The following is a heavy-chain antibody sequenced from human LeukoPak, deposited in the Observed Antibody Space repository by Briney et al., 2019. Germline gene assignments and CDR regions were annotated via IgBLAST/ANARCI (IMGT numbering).Heavy chain of an antibody. D-gene: IGHD2-15*01. CDR1: GYTFTSYA. J-gene: IGHJ6*03. CDR3: ARKSVAATPRDIVHQYSYMDV. V-gene: IGHV7-4-1*02. CDR2: ISTNTGNP. Sequence: ASVKVSCKSSGYTFTSYAMNWVRQAPGQGLEWMGWISTNTGNPTYAQGFTGRLVFSLDTSVSTAYLQISSLKAEDTAVYYCARKSVAATPRDIVHQYSYMDVWGKGTTVTVSS.